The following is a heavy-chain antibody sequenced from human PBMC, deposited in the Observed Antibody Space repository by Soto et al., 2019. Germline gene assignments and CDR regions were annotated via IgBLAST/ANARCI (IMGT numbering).Heavy chain of an antibody. J-gene: IGHJ3*01. CDR3: AHAYGGTSWPNDAFDV. CDR1: GFSFSADGVD. D-gene: IGHD2-2*01. CDR2: IYWDDDT. V-gene: IGHV2-5*02. Sequence: QITLKESGPTLVKPTQTLTLTCIFSGFSFSADGVDVGWVRQPPGKALECLALIYWDDDTRYSPSLKSRLTITKDTSKNQVVLTMTNMDPVDTATYYCAHAYGGTSWPNDAFDVWGQGTVVTVSS.